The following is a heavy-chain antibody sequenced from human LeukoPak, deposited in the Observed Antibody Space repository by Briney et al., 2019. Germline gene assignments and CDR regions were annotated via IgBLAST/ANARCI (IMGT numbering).Heavy chain of an antibody. CDR1: GYSISSGYY. CDR2: IYHSGST. Sequence: PSETLSLTCTVSGYSISSGYYWGWIRQPPGKGLEWIGSIYHSGSTYYNPSLKSRVTISVDTSKNQFSLKLSSVTAADTAVYYCAREVASLDYWGQGTLVTVSS. D-gene: IGHD2-21*01. V-gene: IGHV4-38-2*02. CDR3: AREVASLDY. J-gene: IGHJ4*02.